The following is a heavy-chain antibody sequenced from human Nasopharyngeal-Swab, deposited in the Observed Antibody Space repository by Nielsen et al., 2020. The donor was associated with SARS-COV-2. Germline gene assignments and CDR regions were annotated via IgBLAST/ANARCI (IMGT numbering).Heavy chain of an antibody. J-gene: IGHJ4*02. D-gene: IGHD7-27*01. Sequence: GESLKIPCAASGFTFRNYWMYWVRHTPGKGRVGVSLIYNDGATTIYADSVKGRFTISRDNAKKTLYLQMNSLRAEDTGVYYCVRSNWGADDWGQGTLVTVSS. CDR1: GFTFRNYW. V-gene: IGHV3-74*01. CDR2: IYNDGATT. CDR3: VRSNWGADD.